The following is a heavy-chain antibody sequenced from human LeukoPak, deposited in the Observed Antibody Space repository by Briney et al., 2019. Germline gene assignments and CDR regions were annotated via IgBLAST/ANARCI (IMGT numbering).Heavy chain of an antibody. V-gene: IGHV3-30-3*01. Sequence: PGGSLRLSCAASGFTFSSYAMHWVRQAPGKGLEWVAVISYDGSNKYYADSVKGRFTISRDNSKNTLYLQMSSLRAEDTAVYYCARLIFGVVRGVDYWGQGTLVTVSS. J-gene: IGHJ4*02. CDR1: GFTFSSYA. CDR2: ISYDGSNK. D-gene: IGHD3-3*01. CDR3: ARLIFGVVRGVDY.